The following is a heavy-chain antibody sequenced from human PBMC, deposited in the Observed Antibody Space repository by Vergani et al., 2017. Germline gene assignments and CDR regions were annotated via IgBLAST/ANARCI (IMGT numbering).Heavy chain of an antibody. D-gene: IGHD2-2*01. CDR1: GYTFTSYG. Sequence: QVQLVQSGTEVKKPGASVKVSCKASGYTFTSYGISWVRQAPGQGLEWMGWISGYNGNTNSAQTLQGRVIMTTDTSKSTAYMELRSLRSDDTAVYYCARETRVPQSDYYYGMDVWGQGTTVTVSS. J-gene: IGHJ6*02. CDR2: ISGYNGNT. V-gene: IGHV1-18*04. CDR3: ARETRVPQSDYYYGMDV.